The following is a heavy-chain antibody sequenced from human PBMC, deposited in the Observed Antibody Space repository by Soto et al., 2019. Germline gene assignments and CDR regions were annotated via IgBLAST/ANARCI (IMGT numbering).Heavy chain of an antibody. CDR3: AKLAGYCSGTNCYGHYAMDV. V-gene: IGHV4-39*01. CDR1: NGSMSSSLNH. Sequence: SETLSLTCIVSNGSMSSSLNHWGWIRQPPGKGLEWIGNINYSGSTYYNPSLQSRLTISVDTSNHQFSLTLSSVTAADTAVYYCAKLAGYCSGTNCYGHYAMDVWGQGTTVTVSS. J-gene: IGHJ6*02. CDR2: INYSGST. D-gene: IGHD2-2*01.